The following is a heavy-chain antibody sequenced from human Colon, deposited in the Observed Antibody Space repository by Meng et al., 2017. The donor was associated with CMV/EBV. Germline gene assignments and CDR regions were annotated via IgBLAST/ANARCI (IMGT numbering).Heavy chain of an antibody. V-gene: IGHV4-34*01. D-gene: IGHD2-15*01. Sequence: SETLSLTCAVYGASFSGYHWTWVRQPPGKGLEWIGEMNHRGSTTYSPSLKSRLTISVDTSKKQLSLRLTSMTAADTAVYYCGWWSASNRVEYWGQGTLVTVSS. J-gene: IGHJ4*02. CDR1: GASFSGYH. CDR3: GWWSASNRVEY. CDR2: MNHRGST.